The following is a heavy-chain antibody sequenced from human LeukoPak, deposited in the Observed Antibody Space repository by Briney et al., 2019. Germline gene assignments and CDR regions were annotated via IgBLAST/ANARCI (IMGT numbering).Heavy chain of an antibody. CDR2: INPNSGGT. J-gene: IGHJ4*02. V-gene: IGHV1-2*02. CDR1: GYTFTGYY. Sequence: ASVKVSCKASGYTFTGYYMHWVRQAPGQGLEWMGWINPNSGGTNYAQKFQGRVTMTRDTSISTAYMELSRLRSDDTAVYYCARVSMAAAGSFPLWGQGTLVTVSS. CDR3: ARVSMAAAGSFPL. D-gene: IGHD6-13*01.